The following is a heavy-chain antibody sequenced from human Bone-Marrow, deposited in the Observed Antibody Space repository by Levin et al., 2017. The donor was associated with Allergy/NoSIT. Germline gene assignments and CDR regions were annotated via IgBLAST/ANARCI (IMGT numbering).Heavy chain of an antibody. CDR2: VNPRSGGT. J-gene: IGHJ3*02. Sequence: GESLKISCKASGYTFSDYYIHWVRQAPGQGLEWVGRVNPRSGGTSSAQKFLGRVTMTMDTSLTTAYMELSRLRSDDTAVYYCARESQGMIAGIVVEADARDSLEIWGQGTMVTVSS. CDR1: GYTFSDYY. CDR3: ARESQGMIAGIVVEADARDSLEI. V-gene: IGHV1-2*06. D-gene: IGHD2-15*01.